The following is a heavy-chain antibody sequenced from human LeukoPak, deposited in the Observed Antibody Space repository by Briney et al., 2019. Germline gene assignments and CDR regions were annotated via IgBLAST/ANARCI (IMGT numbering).Heavy chain of an antibody. Sequence: PGGSLRLSCEVSGFSFSNFAMSWVRQAPGKGLEWVSAIGGSGGSTFYADSLKGRFTISRDNSKNTLYLQMNSLRAEDAAVYYCAKASGRWDYDYWGQGTLVTVSS. CDR1: GFSFSNFA. D-gene: IGHD4-23*01. J-gene: IGHJ4*02. CDR2: IGGSGGST. CDR3: AKASGRWDYDY. V-gene: IGHV3-23*01.